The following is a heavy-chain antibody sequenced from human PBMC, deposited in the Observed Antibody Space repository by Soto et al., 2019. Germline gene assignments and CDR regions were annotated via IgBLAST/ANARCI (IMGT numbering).Heavy chain of an antibody. J-gene: IGHJ6*03. CDR2: ISSSSSYI. D-gene: IGHD2-21*01. V-gene: IGHV3-21*01. Sequence: GGSLRLSCAASGFTFSSYSMNWVRQAPGKGLEWVSSISSSSSYIYYADSVKGRFTISRDNAKNSLYPQMNSLRAEDTAVYYCARLAYCGGDCWYYYYMDVWGKGTTVTVSS. CDR1: GFTFSSYS. CDR3: ARLAYCGGDCWYYYYMDV.